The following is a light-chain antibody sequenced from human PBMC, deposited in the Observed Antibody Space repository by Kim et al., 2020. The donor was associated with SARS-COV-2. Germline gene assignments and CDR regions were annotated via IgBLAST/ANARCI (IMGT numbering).Light chain of an antibody. Sequence: DIVMTQSPDSLAVSPGERATINCRSSQSLLYNSNQKNYLAWYQQKPGQPPKLLIYWASTRESGVPDRFSGSGSGTDFTLSISSLQAEDVAVYYCQQYYSNPQAFGGGTKVDIK. CDR3: QQYYSNPQA. J-gene: IGKJ4*01. CDR2: WAS. CDR1: QSLLYNSNQKNY. V-gene: IGKV4-1*01.